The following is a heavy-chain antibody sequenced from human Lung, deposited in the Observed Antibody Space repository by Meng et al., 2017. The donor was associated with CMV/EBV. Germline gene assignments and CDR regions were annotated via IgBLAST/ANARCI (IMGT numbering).Heavy chain of an antibody. D-gene: IGHD1-26*01. V-gene: IGHV3-30-3*01. Sequence: GESLKISCAASGFTFNTHGIHWVRQAPGKGLEWVALISYDGNSQYYADSVKGRFTVSRDNLQMNSLRPEDTAIYYCARGLVGACGVFWGQGTLVTVSS. CDR1: GFTFNTHG. CDR3: ARGLVGACGVF. J-gene: IGHJ4*02. CDR2: ISYDGNSQ.